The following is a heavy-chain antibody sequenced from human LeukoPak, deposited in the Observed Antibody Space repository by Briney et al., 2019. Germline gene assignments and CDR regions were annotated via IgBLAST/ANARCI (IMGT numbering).Heavy chain of an antibody. V-gene: IGHV4-59*01. CDR2: IYYSGST. J-gene: IGHJ4*02. CDR1: GGSISSYY. Sequence: SETLSLTCTVSGGSISSYYWSRIRQPPGKGLEWIGYIYYSGSTNYNTSLKSRVTISVDTSKNQFSLKLSSVTAADTAVYYCARGSAYYYDSSGYPTFDYWGQGTLVTVSS. CDR3: ARGSAYYYDSSGYPTFDY. D-gene: IGHD3-22*01.